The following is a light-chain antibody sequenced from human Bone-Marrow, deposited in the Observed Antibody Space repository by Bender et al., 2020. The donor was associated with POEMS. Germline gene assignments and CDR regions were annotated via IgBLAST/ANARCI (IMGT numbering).Light chain of an antibody. J-gene: IGLJ1*01. CDR2: KNY. CDR3: GVWDDSLSAYV. CDR1: VSNIGRDL. Sequence: QSVLTQPPSASGTPGQRVTISCSGSVSNIGRDLVFWYQQVPGTAPKLLIYKNYQRPSGVPDRFSGSKSGTSASLAISGLRSEDEADYYCGVWDDSLSAYVFGSGTKVTVL. V-gene: IGLV1-47*01.